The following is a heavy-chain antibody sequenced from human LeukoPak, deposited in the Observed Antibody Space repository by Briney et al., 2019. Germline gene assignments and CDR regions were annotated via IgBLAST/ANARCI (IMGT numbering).Heavy chain of an antibody. CDR1: GYTFTSYY. J-gene: IGHJ4*02. Sequence: GASVKVSCKASGYTFTSYYRHWVRQAPGQGLEWMGIINPSGGSTSYAQKFQCRVTMTRVTLTSSVYMELSSLRSEETAVYYCARSLVGATENWGQGTLVTVSS. CDR3: ARSLVGATEN. D-gene: IGHD1-26*01. CDR2: INPSGGST. V-gene: IGHV1-46*03.